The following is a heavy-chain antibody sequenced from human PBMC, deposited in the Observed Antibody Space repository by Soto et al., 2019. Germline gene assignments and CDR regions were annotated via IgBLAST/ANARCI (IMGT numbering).Heavy chain of an antibody. CDR2: ISDPGTST. V-gene: IGHV3-23*01. J-gene: IGHJ3*01. CDR3: AKSLVTPSDAFDL. CDR1: GFTFGNYA. Sequence: QPGGSLRLSCAASGFTFGNYAMNWVRQAPGKVLEWISSISDPGTSTYYADSVKGRFSMSRDNSKNTLFLQMNRLRADDTAVYFCAKSLVTPSDAFDLWGSGTLVTVSS. D-gene: IGHD2-21*02.